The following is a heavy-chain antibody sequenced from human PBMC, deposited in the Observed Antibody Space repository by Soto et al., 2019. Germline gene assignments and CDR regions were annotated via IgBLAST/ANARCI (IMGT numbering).Heavy chain of an antibody. J-gene: IGHJ4*02. D-gene: IGHD3-3*01. V-gene: IGHV4-61*01. CDR1: GGSFRRGSYC. CDR2: VYHTGRT. Sequence: SETLSLTCSVSGGSFRRGSYCWIWIRHPQGKELEWIGYVYHTGRTSYNPSLKSRVSISMDTSKNQFSLNLDSVTAADTAVYFCARDFAYFDSWGQGTLVTVSS. CDR3: ARDFAYFDS.